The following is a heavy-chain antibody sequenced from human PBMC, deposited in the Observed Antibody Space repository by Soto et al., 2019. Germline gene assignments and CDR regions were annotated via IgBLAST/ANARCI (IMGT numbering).Heavy chain of an antibody. CDR1: GGSISRYY. CDR2: VYSSGST. Sequence: SETLSLTCTVSGGSISRYYWSWIRQPPGKGLEYIGYVYSSGSTNYNPSLKSRATISVDTSKNQFSLRLSSVTAADTAVYYCARAPPSGAFDYWGQGTLVTVSS. V-gene: IGHV4-59*08. J-gene: IGHJ4*02. CDR3: ARAPPSGAFDY. D-gene: IGHD3-10*01.